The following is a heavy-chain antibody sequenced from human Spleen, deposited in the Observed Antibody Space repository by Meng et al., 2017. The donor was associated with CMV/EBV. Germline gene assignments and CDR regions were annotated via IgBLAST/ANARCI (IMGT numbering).Heavy chain of an antibody. V-gene: IGHV3-48*03. CDR3: ARDRLGDFYYYYGMDV. CDR2: ISSSGSTI. Sequence: GGSLRLSCAASGFTFSSYEMNWVRQAPGKGLEWVSYISSSGSTIYYADSVKGRFTISRDNAKNSLYLQMNSLRAEDMAVYYCARDRLGDFYYYYGMDVWGQGTTVTVSS. D-gene: IGHD3-10*01. CDR1: GFTFSSYE. J-gene: IGHJ6*02.